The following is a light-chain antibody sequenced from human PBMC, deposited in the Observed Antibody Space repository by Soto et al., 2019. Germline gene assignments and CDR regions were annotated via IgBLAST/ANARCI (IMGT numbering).Light chain of an antibody. V-gene: IGKV1-27*01. Sequence: DIQMTQSPSSLSASVGDRVTITCRASKGISNYLAWYQQKPGKVPKLLIYADSTLQSGVPSRFSGSGSGTDFTLTISSLQPEDVATYYCQKYNSAPPLTFGGGTKVEIK. CDR2: ADS. CDR3: QKYNSAPPLT. J-gene: IGKJ4*01. CDR1: KGISNY.